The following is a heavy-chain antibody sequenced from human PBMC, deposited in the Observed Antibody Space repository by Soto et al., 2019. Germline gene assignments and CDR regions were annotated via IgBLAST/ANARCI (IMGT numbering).Heavy chain of an antibody. J-gene: IGHJ3*02. CDR1: GGSISSGDYY. D-gene: IGHD1-26*01. CDR3: ARIRVVGSAFDI. V-gene: IGHV4-30-4*01. CDR2: IYYSGST. Sequence: SETLSLTCTVSGGSISSGDYYWSWIRQPPGKGLEWIGYIYYSGSTYYNPSLKSRVTISVDTYKNQFSLKLSSVTAADTAVYYCARIRVVGSAFDIWGQGTMVTVSS.